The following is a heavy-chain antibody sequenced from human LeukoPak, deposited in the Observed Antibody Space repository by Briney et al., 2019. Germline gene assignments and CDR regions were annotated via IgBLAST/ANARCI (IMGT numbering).Heavy chain of an antibody. CDR3: ARDGGAYYYYYGMDV. CDR2: IIPILGIA. Sequence: SVKVSCKASGGTFSIYAISWVRQAPGQGLEWMGRIIPILGIANYAQKFQGRVTITADKSTSTAYMELSSLRSEDTAVYYCARDGGAYYYYYGMDVWGQGTTVTVSS. J-gene: IGHJ6*02. CDR1: GGTFSIYA. V-gene: IGHV1-69*04. D-gene: IGHD3-16*01.